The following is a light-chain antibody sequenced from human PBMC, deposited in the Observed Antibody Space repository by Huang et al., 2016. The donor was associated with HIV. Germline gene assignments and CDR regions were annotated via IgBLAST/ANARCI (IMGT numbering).Light chain of an antibody. CDR3: KQYGSSSYT. J-gene: IGKJ2*01. CDR1: QSVSSRY. Sequence: EIVLTQSPASLSLSPGERAMLSCGASQSVSSRYLAWFQQKPGLPPRLLSYDASVRAPGIPDRCSGGRSGTDFTLTISRLEPEDFAVYYCKQYGSSSYTFGQGTKQEIK. CDR2: DAS. V-gene: IGKV3D-20*01.